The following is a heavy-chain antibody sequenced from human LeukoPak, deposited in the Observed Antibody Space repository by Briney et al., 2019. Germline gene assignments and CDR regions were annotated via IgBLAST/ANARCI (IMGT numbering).Heavy chain of an antibody. D-gene: IGHD3-9*01. CDR3: ARVVANYDILTGYSVNWFDP. CDR2: IYHSGST. CDR1: GYSISSGYY. V-gene: IGHV4-38-2*02. J-gene: IGHJ5*02. Sequence: SETLSLTCTVSGYSISSGYYWGWIRQPPGKGLEWIGSIYHSGSTYYNPSLKSRVTISVDTSKNQFSLKLSSVTAADTAVYYCARVVANYDILTGYSVNWFDPWGQGTLVTVSS.